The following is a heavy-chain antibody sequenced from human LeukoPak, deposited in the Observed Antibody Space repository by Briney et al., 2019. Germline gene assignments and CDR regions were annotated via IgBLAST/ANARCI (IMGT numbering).Heavy chain of an antibody. J-gene: IGHJ4*02. CDR1: GFTFSSYA. D-gene: IGHD6-19*01. Sequence: PGGSLRLSRAASGFTFSSYAMSWVRQAPGKGLEWVSTISGSAGSTYFADSVKGRFTISRDNSKNTLYLQMNSLRAEDTAVYYCAKHGKQWLVSDYWGQGTLVTVSS. V-gene: IGHV3-23*01. CDR2: ISGSAGST. CDR3: AKHGKQWLVSDY.